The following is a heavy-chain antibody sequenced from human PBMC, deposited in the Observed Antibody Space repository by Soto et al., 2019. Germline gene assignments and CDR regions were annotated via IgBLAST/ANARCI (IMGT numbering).Heavy chain of an antibody. J-gene: IGHJ4*02. V-gene: IGHV4-4*02. D-gene: IGHD3-16*02. CDR2: IYHTGST. CDR3: AREADYVWGSYRPRGGFDS. CDR1: GGSISSSNW. Sequence: QVQLQESGPGLVKPSGTLSLTCAVSGGSISSSNWWNWVRQPPGKGLEWIGEIYHTGSTNYNPSLKSRLTISPDTSKNQFSLKLSSVTAAATAVYYCAREADYVWGSYRPRGGFDSWGQGTLVTVSS.